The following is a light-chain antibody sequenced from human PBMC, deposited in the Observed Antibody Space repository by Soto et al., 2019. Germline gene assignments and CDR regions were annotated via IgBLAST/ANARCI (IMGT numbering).Light chain of an antibody. CDR2: EVT. CDR3: RSYADTNPLGV. CDR1: NSDVGIYNL. J-gene: IGLJ3*02. V-gene: IGLV2-14*02. Sequence: HSALTQPASVSGSPGQSITISCTGTNSDVGIYNLVSWYQQHPGKAPKLIIYEVTKRPSGVSNRFSGSKSGNTASLTISGLQAEDEAEYYCRSYADTNPLGVFGGGTKLTVL.